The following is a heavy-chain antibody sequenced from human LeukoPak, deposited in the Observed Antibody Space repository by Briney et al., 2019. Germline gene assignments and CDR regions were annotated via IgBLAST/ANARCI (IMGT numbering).Heavy chain of an antibody. Sequence: PGGSLRLSCAASGFTFSSYSMNWVRQAPGKGLEWVSYISSSSSTIYYADSVKGRFTISRGNAKNSLYLQMNSLRAEDTAVYYCARAPPGGWFDPWGQGTLVTVSS. CDR1: GFTFSSYS. CDR3: ARAPPGGWFDP. CDR2: ISSSSSTI. J-gene: IGHJ5*02. V-gene: IGHV3-48*04. D-gene: IGHD3-16*01.